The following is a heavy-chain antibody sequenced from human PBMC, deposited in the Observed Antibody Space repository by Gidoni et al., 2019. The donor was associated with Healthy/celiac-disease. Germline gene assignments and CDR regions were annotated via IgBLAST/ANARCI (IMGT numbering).Heavy chain of an antibody. Sequence: QVQLVQSGAEVKKPGASVKVSCKASGYTFTSYDLNWVRQATGQGLEWMGWMNPNSGNTGYAQKFQGRVTMTRNTSISTAYMELSSLRSEDTAVYYCARGLFQDGYNYRFGTRSSYYFDYWGQGTLVTVSS. J-gene: IGHJ4*02. CDR1: GYTFTSYD. CDR3: ARGLFQDGYNYRFGTRSSYYFDY. V-gene: IGHV1-8*01. D-gene: IGHD5-12*01. CDR2: MNPNSGNT.